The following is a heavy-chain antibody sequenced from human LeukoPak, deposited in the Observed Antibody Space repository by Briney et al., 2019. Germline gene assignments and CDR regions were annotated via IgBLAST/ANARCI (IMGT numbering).Heavy chain of an antibody. CDR1: GGSISSSY. CDR2: IYYSGNT. Sequence: SETLSLTCTVSGGSISSSYWGWIRQPPGKGLEWIGSIYYSGNTYYNASLKSQVSISIDTSKNQLSLRLTSVTAADTAVYYCARQTGSGLFILPGGQGTLVTVSS. D-gene: IGHD3/OR15-3a*01. J-gene: IGHJ4*02. CDR3: ARQTGSGLFILP. V-gene: IGHV4-39*01.